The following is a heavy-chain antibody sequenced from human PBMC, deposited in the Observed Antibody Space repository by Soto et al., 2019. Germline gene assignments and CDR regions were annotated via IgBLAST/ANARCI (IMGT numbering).Heavy chain of an antibody. D-gene: IGHD5-18*01. Sequence: GGSLRLSCAASGFTFDDYAMHWVRQAPGKGLEWVSAISNDSGSTDYTDSVKGRFTISRDSAKNSLYLQMDILRAEDTAVYYCAKDMRIQLWFRSFDSWGQGTLVTVSS. CDR2: ISNDSGST. CDR3: AKDMRIQLWFRSFDS. CDR1: GFTFDDYA. V-gene: IGHV3-9*01. J-gene: IGHJ4*02.